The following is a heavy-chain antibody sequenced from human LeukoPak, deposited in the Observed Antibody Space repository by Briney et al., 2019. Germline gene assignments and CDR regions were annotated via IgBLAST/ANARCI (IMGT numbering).Heavy chain of an antibody. V-gene: IGHV4-39*07. Sequence: SETLSLTCTVSGGSISSSSYYWGWIRQPPGKGLEWIGSIYYSGSTYYNPSLKSRVTISVDTSKNQFSLKLSSVTAADTAVYYCARASGEVGANFGYYFDYWGQGTLVTVSS. CDR2: IYYSGST. D-gene: IGHD1-26*01. J-gene: IGHJ4*02. CDR3: ARASGEVGANFGYYFDY. CDR1: GGSISSSSYY.